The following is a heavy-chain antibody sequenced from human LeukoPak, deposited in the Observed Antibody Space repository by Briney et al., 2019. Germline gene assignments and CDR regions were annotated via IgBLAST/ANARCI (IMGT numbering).Heavy chain of an antibody. CDR2: IIPIFGTA. CDR1: GGTFSSYA. D-gene: IGHD3-10*01. CDR3: ATPVHYYGSGVTSTL. J-gene: IGHJ4*02. V-gene: IGHV1-69*13. Sequence: SVKVSCKASGGTFSSYAISWVRQAPGQGLEWMGGIIPIFGTANYAQKFQGRVTITADESTSTAYMELSSLRSEDTAVYYCATPVHYYGSGVTSTLWGQGTLVTVSS.